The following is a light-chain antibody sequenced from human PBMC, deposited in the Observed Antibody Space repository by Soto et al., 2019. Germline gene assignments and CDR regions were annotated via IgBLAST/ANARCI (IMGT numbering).Light chain of an antibody. V-gene: IGKV1-5*01. CDR3: QQYNSYS. J-gene: IGKJ1*01. Sequence: DIQMTPSPSILSASVGDRVTITCRSSQTITNWLAWYQQKPGKAPRLLIYDASSLESWVPSRFSGSGSGTEFTLTISSLQSEDFATYYCQQYNSYSFGQGTKVDI. CDR1: QTITNW. CDR2: DAS.